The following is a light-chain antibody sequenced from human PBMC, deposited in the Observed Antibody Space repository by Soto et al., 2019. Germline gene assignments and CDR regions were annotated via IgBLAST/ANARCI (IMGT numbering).Light chain of an antibody. V-gene: IGKV3-15*01. J-gene: IGKJ1*01. CDR1: QSVSCN. CDR2: GAS. Sequence: EIVMTQSPATLSVSPGERATLSCRASQSVSCNSAWYQQKPGQAPRLLIYGASTRATGIPARFSGSGSGTEFTLTISSLQSEDFAVYYCQQYNNWPPWTFGQGTKVEIK. CDR3: QQYNNWPPWT.